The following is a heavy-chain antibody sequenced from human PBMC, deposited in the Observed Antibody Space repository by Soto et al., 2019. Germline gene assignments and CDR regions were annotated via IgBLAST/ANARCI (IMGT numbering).Heavy chain of an antibody. J-gene: IGHJ5*02. CDR1: GFSLSTTGVG. V-gene: IGHV2-5*02. D-gene: IGHD3-10*01. CDR2: LYWDDDK. Sequence: QITLKESGPTLVRPTQTLTLTCTFSGFSLSTTGVGVGWIRQPPGKALEWLALLYWDDDKRYSPSLKSRLTITKGTSKYEVILTVTNLDPVDTARYYCARILPSYGLGRDRGYWFDLWCQGTLVTVSS. CDR3: ARILPSYGLGRDRGYWFDL.